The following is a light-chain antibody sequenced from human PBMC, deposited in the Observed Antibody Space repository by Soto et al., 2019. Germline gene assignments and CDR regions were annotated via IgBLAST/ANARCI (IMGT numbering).Light chain of an antibody. J-gene: IGKJ4*01. CDR1: QDISKY. CDR3: QQYDNLLALT. Sequence: DIQMTQSPSSLSASVGDRVTIACQASQDISKYLNWYQFRPGQAPKLLIYDASNLETGVPSRFRGSGSGTHFTLTIISLQPADVATYYCQQYDNLLALTFGGGTKVQLK. CDR2: DAS. V-gene: IGKV1-33*01.